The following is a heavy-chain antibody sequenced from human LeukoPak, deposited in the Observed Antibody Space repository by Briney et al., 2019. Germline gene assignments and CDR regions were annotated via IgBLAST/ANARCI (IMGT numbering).Heavy chain of an antibody. D-gene: IGHD6-13*01. CDR2: INHSGST. J-gene: IGHJ4*02. V-gene: IGHV4-34*01. CDR3: ARGGEGSSWMEVPSSTKYYFDY. CDR1: GGSFSGYY. Sequence: KPSETLSLTCAVYGGSFSGYYWSWIRQPPGKGLEWIGEINHSGSTNYNPSLKSRVTISVDTSKNQFSLKLSSVTAADTAVYYCARGGEGSSWMEVPSSTKYYFDYWGQGTLVTVSS.